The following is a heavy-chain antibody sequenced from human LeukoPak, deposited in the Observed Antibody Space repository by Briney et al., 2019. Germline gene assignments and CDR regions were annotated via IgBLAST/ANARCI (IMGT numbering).Heavy chain of an antibody. D-gene: IGHD6-19*01. CDR1: GFTFSSYA. V-gene: IGHV3-33*08. CDR2: IWYDGSNK. CDR3: ASYSSGHWYFDL. J-gene: IGHJ2*01. Sequence: GGSLRLSCAASGFTFSSYAMSWVRQAPGKGLEWVAVIWYDGSNKYYADSVKGRFTISRDNSKNTLYLQMNSLRAEDTAVYYCASYSSGHWYFDLWGRGTLVTVSS.